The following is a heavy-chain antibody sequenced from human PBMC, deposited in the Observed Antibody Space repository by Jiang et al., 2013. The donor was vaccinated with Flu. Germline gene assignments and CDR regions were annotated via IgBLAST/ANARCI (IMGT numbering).Heavy chain of an antibody. CDR2: INSYGSTA. D-gene: IGHD4-17*01. CDR3: AKKPGYGDYFDAFDI. J-gene: IGHJ3*02. V-gene: IGHV3-74*01. Sequence: GLVWVSRINSYGSTASYVDSVEGRFTISRDNAKNTLYLQMNSLRAEDTAVYYCAKKPGYGDYFDAFDIWAKGQWSPSLQ.